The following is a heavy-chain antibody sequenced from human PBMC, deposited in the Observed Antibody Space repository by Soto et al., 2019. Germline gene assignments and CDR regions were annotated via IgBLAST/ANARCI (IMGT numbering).Heavy chain of an antibody. D-gene: IGHD3-10*01. Sequence: QVQLVQSGAEVKEPGDSVRVSCEASGYTFSAYYIHWVRQAPGQGLEWMGWINPKFGDTTYAQDFQGRLTMTRDMSISTVYMELSRLTSDDTAIYYCARNMDYYYGPGSGNGHGVWGQGTTVTVFS. V-gene: IGHV1-2*02. CDR1: GYTFSAYY. CDR3: ARNMDYYYGPGSGNGHGV. J-gene: IGHJ6*02. CDR2: INPKFGDT.